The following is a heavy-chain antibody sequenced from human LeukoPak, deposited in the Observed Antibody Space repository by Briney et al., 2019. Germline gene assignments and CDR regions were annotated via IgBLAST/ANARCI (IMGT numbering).Heavy chain of an antibody. CDR3: ARVTYGSGSYFDY. CDR2: IYHSGST. V-gene: IGHV4-38-2*02. Sequence: SETLSLTCTVSGYSISSGYYWGWIRQPPGKGLEWIGSIYHSGSTYYNPSLKSRVTISVDTSKSQFSLKVSSVTAADTAVYYCARVTYGSGSYFDYWGQGTLVTVSS. D-gene: IGHD3-10*01. J-gene: IGHJ4*02. CDR1: GYSISSGYY.